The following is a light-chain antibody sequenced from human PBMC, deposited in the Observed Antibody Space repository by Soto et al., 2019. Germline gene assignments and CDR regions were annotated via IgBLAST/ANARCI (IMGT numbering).Light chain of an antibody. CDR3: LQDHNYPWT. Sequence: AIQMTQSPSSLSASVGDRVTITCRASQGIRKDLGWYQQKPGRAPKLLVYGASTLHSGVPSRFSGSGSGTDFTLTIISLQPEDFATYYCLQDHNYPWTFGQGTKVEVK. CDR2: GAS. V-gene: IGKV1-6*01. J-gene: IGKJ1*01. CDR1: QGIRKD.